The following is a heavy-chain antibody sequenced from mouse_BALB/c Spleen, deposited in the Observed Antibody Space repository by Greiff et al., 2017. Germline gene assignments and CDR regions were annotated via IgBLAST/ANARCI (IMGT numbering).Heavy chain of an antibody. D-gene: IGHD1-2*01. CDR3: ARGGYYGHD. V-gene: IGHV3-6*02. CDR2: ISYDGSN. J-gene: IGHJ3*01. CDR1: GYSITSGYY. Sequence: ESGPGLVKPSQSLSLTCSVTGYSITSGYYWNWIRQFPGNKLEWMGYISYDGSNNYNPSLKNRISITRDTSKNQFFLKLNAVTTEDTATYDCARGGYYGHDGGQGTLVTVSA.